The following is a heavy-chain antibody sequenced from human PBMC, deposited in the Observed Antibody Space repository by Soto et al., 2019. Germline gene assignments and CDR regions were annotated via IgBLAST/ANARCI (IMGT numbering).Heavy chain of an antibody. V-gene: IGHV3-23*01. Sequence: GGSLRLSCAASGFTFSSYAMSWVRQAPGKGLEWVSAISGSGGSTYYADSVKGRFTISRNNSKNTLYLQMNSLRAEDTAVYYCATGRGVNFYYGMDVWGQGTTVTVSS. CDR1: GFTFSSYA. CDR2: ISGSGGST. J-gene: IGHJ6*02. CDR3: ATGRGVNFYYGMDV. D-gene: IGHD3-10*01.